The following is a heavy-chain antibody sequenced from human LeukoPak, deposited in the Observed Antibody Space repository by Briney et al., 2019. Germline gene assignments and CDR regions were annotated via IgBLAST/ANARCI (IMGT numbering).Heavy chain of an antibody. CDR3: ARTSTDFWSGLNCFDP. D-gene: IGHD3-3*01. CDR2: IKRDGSEK. V-gene: IGHV3-7*01. J-gene: IGHJ5*02. Sequence: GGSLRLSCAASGFTFGSYWMSWVRQAPGKGLEWVANIKRDGSEKYYVDSVKGRFTISRDNANNSLYPQMNSLRAEDTAVYYCARTSTDFWSGLNCFDPWGQGTLVTVSS. CDR1: GFTFGSYW.